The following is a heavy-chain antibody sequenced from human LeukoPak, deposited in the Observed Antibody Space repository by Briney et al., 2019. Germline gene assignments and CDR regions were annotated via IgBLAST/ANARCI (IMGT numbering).Heavy chain of an antibody. CDR2: ISAYNGNT. J-gene: IGHJ3*02. D-gene: IGHD2-15*01. V-gene: IGHV1-18*01. CDR1: GYTFTSYG. Sequence: ASVKLSCKASGYTFTSYGISWVRQAPGQGLEWMGWISAYNGNTNYAQKLQGRVTMTTDTSTSTAYMELRSLRSDDTAVYYCARDRDSVVVVAATGCAFDIWGQGTMVTVSS. CDR3: ARDRDSVVVVAATGCAFDI.